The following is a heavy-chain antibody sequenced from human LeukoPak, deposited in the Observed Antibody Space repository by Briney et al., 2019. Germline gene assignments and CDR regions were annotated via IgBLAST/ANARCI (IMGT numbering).Heavy chain of an antibody. Sequence: ASVKVSCKASGYTFTGYYMHWVRQAPGQGLEWMGWINPNSGGTNYAQKFQGRVTMTRDTSISTAYMELSRLRSDDTAVYYCAITYYYGSGSYYNGSPLDYWGQGTLVTVSS. CDR3: AITYYYGSGSYYNGSPLDY. CDR2: INPNSGGT. V-gene: IGHV1-2*02. D-gene: IGHD3-10*01. CDR1: GYTFTGYY. J-gene: IGHJ4*02.